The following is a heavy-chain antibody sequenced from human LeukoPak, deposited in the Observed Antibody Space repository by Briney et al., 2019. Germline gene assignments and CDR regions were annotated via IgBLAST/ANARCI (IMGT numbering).Heavy chain of an antibody. CDR2: IYPGDSDT. CDR3: ARDDYYGSGPYNPPRWFDP. V-gene: IGHV5-51*01. D-gene: IGHD3-10*01. CDR1: GYSFTNYW. J-gene: IGHJ5*02. Sequence: GESLRISCKGSGYSFTNYWIGWVRQMPGKGLEWMGIIYPGDSDTRYSPSFQGQVTISADKSISTAYLQWSSLKASDTAMYYCARDDYYGSGPYNPPRWFDPWGQGTLVTVSS.